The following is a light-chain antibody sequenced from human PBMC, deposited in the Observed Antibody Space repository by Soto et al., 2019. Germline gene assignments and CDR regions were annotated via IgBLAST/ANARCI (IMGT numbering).Light chain of an antibody. Sequence: IQMTQYPSTLSGSVGDRVTITCRASQTISSWLAWYQQKPGKAPKLLIYKASTLKSGVPSRFSGSGSGTEFTLTISSLQPDDFATYYCQQYNSYSQTFCQGTKVDIK. CDR3: QQYNSYSQT. CDR2: KAS. J-gene: IGKJ1*01. CDR1: QTISSW. V-gene: IGKV1-5*03.